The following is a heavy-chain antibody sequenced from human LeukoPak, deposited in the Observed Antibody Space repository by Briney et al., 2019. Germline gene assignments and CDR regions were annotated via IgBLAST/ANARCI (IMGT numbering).Heavy chain of an antibody. CDR3: ARASGDFCSSSTCFKSLYYYYMDV. J-gene: IGHJ6*03. D-gene: IGHD2-2*01. V-gene: IGHV1-2*02. CDR2: INPNIGGT. Sequence: ASVKVSCKASGYTFTGYYMHGVRQAPGQGLEWMGWINPNIGGTNYAQNFQGRATMTRDTSISTAYMELSRLKSDDTAVYYCARASGDFCSSSTCFKSLYYYYMDVWGKGTTVTVSS. CDR1: GYTFTGYY.